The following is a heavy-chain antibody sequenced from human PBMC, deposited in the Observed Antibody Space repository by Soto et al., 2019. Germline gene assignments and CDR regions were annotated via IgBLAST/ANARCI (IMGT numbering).Heavy chain of an antibody. CDR3: ARDLAVAGTENYYYGMDV. CDR1: GFTFSSYS. V-gene: IGHV3-21*01. J-gene: IGHJ6*02. Sequence: EVQLVESGGGLVKPGGSLRLSCAASGFTFSSYSMNWVRQAPGKGLEWVSSISSSSSYIYYADSVKGRFTISRDNAKNSLYLQMNSLRAEDTAVYYCARDLAVAGTENYYYGMDVWGQGTTVTVSS. D-gene: IGHD6-19*01. CDR2: ISSSSSYI.